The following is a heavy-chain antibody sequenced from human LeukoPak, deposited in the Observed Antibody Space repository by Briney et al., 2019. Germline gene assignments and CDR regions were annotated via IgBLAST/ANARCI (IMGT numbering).Heavy chain of an antibody. CDR1: GGTFTNLA. V-gene: IGHV1-69*04. J-gene: IGHJ4*02. CDR3: ARAPPRLDGYILYY. CDR2: IIPTTGLA. D-gene: IGHD5-24*01. Sequence: SVKVSCKASGGTFTNLAISWVRQAPGQGLEWMGRIIPTTGLANYAQKFQGRVTITADKSTSTAYMEPSSLRSEDTAVYYCARAPPRLDGYILYYWGQGTLVTVSS.